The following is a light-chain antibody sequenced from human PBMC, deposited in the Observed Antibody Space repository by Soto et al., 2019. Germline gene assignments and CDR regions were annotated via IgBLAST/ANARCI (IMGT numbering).Light chain of an antibody. J-gene: IGLJ2*01. CDR3: ATWDDSLSGVV. CDR1: SSNVGRNF. V-gene: IGLV1-47*02. CDR2: NND. Sequence: QSALTQPPSASGTPGQRVTISCSGGSSNVGRNFVYWYQQLPETAPKLLIYNNDQRSSGVPARFSGTKSGTSASLAISGLRSEDEADYYCATWDDSLSGVVFGGGTQLTVL.